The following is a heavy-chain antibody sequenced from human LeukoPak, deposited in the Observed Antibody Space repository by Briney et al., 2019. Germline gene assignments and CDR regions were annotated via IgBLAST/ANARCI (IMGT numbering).Heavy chain of an antibody. V-gene: IGHV7-4-1*02. CDR3: ARGLSSGWYPGYPALDY. D-gene: IGHD6-19*01. CDR2: INTNTGNP. Sequence: ASVKVSRKASGYTFTGYYMHWVRQAPGQGLEWMGWINTNTGNPTYAQGFTGRFVFSLDTSVSTAYLQISSLKAEDTAVYYCARGLSSGWYPGYPALDYWGQGTLVTVSS. CDR1: GYTFTGYY. J-gene: IGHJ4*02.